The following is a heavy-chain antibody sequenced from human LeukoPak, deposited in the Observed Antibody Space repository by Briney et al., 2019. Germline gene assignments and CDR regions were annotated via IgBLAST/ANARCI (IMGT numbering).Heavy chain of an antibody. Sequence: PSETLSLTCAVYGGSFSGYYWSWIRQPPGKGLEWIGEINHSGSTNYNPSLKSRVTISVDTSKNQFSLKLSSVTAADTAVYYCGRFFGGLDYWGQGTLVTVSS. CDR2: INHSGST. J-gene: IGHJ4*02. V-gene: IGHV4-34*01. D-gene: IGHD3-16*01. CDR3: GRFFGGLDY. CDR1: GGSFSGYY.